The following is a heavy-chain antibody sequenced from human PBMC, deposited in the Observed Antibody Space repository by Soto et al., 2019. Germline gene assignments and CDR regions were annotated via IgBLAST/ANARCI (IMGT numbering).Heavy chain of an antibody. D-gene: IGHD2-15*01. J-gene: IGHJ1*01. Sequence: SVNVSCKASGYLFTAYSMHWVRLAPGQGLEWMGVVNPSGGSTKYAQNFQGRVTMTRDTSTTTIYMELSSLRSDDTAIYYCAREENCSGGTCYSEYFHRWGQGTLVTVFS. CDR1: GYLFTAYS. V-gene: IGHV1-46*01. CDR2: VNPSGGST. CDR3: AREENCSGGTCYSEYFHR.